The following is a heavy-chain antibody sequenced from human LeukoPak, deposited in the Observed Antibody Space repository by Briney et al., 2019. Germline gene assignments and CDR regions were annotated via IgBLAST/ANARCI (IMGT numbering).Heavy chain of an antibody. J-gene: IGHJ5*02. V-gene: IGHV3-23*01. CDR1: GFTFSTYA. D-gene: IGHD2-2*01. Sequence: GGSLRLSCAASGFTFSTYALSWVRQAPGKGLEWVSVISGSGGSIYYADSVKGRFTISRDNSKNTLYLQMSSLRAEDTAVYYCAKDSRGSSAWNHWGQGTLVTVSS. CDR3: AKDSRGSSAWNH. CDR2: ISGSGGSI.